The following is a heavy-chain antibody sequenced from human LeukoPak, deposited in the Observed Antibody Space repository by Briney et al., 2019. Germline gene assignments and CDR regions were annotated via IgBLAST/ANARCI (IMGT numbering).Heavy chain of an antibody. CDR3: ARDKAAAGTRRRGFDY. J-gene: IGHJ4*02. CDR1: GFTFSSYA. CDR2: ISGSGGST. V-gene: IGHV3-23*01. Sequence: GGSLRLSCAASGFTFSSYAMSWVRQAPGKGLEWVSAISGSGGSTYYADSVKGRFTISRDNSKNTLYLQMNSLRAEDTAVYYCARDKAAAGTRRRGFDYWGQGTLVTVSS. D-gene: IGHD6-13*01.